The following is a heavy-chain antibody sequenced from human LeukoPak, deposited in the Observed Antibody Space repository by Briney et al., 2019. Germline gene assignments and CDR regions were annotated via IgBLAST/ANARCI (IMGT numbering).Heavy chain of an antibody. CDR3: ASGNWNNVVY. Sequence: GGSLRLSCAASGFTFSSYTINWVRQAPGKGLQWVSSISSTSSYINYADSVKGRFTISRDNAKNSLYLQVNSLRAEDTAVYYCASGNWNNVVYWGQGTLVTVSS. CDR1: GFTFSSYT. D-gene: IGHD1/OR15-1a*01. CDR2: ISSTSSYI. J-gene: IGHJ4*02. V-gene: IGHV3-21*01.